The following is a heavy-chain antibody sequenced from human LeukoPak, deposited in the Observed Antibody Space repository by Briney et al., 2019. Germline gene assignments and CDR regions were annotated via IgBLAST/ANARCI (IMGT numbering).Heavy chain of an antibody. Sequence: GGSLRLSCAASGFTFSSYDMHWVRQATGKGLEWVSAIGTAGDTYYPGSVKGRFTISRENAKNSLYLQMNSLRAGDTAVYYCARDIFYSDERVDAFDIWGQGTMVIVSS. D-gene: IGHD3-22*01. J-gene: IGHJ3*02. CDR2: IGTAGDT. V-gene: IGHV3-13*01. CDR1: GFTFSSYD. CDR3: ARDIFYSDERVDAFDI.